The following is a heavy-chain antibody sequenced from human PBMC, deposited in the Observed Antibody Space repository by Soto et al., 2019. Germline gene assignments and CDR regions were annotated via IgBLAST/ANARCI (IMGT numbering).Heavy chain of an antibody. CDR3: SSFNTYYDILTGFSPKYYFDY. D-gene: IGHD3-9*01. CDR2: IIPILGIA. V-gene: IGHV1-69*02. J-gene: IGHJ4*02. CDR1: GGTFSSYT. Sequence: QVQLVQSGAEVKKPGSSVKVSCKASGGTFSSYTISWVRQAPGQGLEWMGRIIPILGIANYAQKFQGRVTITADKSTSTAYMVLSSLRSEDTAVYYCSSFNTYYDILTGFSPKYYFDYWGQGTLVTVSS.